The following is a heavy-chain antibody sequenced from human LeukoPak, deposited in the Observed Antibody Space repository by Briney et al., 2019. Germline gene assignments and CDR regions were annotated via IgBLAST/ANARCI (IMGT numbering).Heavy chain of an antibody. CDR3: ATGNIEYSSSSEDY. J-gene: IGHJ4*02. CDR2: IIPIFGTA. Sequence: SVKVSCKASGGTFSSYAISWVRQAPGQGLEWMGGIIPIFGTANYAQKFQGRVTMTEDTSTDTAYMELSSLRSEDTAVYYCATGNIEYSSSSEDYWGQGTLVAVSS. V-gene: IGHV1-69*06. CDR1: GGTFSSYA. D-gene: IGHD6-6*01.